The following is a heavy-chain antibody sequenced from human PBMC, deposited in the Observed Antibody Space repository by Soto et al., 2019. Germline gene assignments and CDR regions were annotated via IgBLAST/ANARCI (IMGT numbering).Heavy chain of an antibody. CDR1: GFTFSSYA. V-gene: IGHV3-23*01. CDR2: ISGSGGST. CDR3: AKVNRGAIFGDYYYYYGMDV. Sequence: GGSLRLSCAASGFTFSSYAMSWVRQAPVKVLEWVSAISGSGGSTYYADSLKGRFTISRDNSKNTLYLQMNSLRAEDTAVYYCAKVNRGAIFGDYYYYYGMDVWGQGTTVTVSS. D-gene: IGHD3-3*01. J-gene: IGHJ6*02.